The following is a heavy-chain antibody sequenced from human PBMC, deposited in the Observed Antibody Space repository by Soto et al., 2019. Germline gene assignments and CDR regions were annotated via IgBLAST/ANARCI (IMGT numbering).Heavy chain of an antibody. J-gene: IGHJ4*02. CDR3: ARRYEGGFDY. CDR2: IYYSGST. D-gene: IGHD1-1*01. Sequence: PSETLSLTCTVSGGSISSSSYYWGWIRQPPGKGLEWIGYIYYSGSTNYNPSLKSRVTMSVDTSKNQFSLKLSSVTAADTAVYYCARRYEGGFDYWGPGTLVTVSS. CDR1: GGSISSSSYY. V-gene: IGHV4-61*05.